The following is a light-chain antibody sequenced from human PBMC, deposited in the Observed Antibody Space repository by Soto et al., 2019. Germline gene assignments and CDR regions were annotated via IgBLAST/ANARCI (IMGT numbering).Light chain of an antibody. CDR1: SSDVGTYGY. CDR3: RSSMGSDTYV. Sequence: QSVLTQPPSASGSLGQSVTVSCTGSSSDVGTYGYVSWYQHRPGTAPKLLIYGVNKRPSGVPDRFSGSKSGSTASLTVSGLQAEDEADYYCRSSMGSDTYVFGSGTKLTVL. CDR2: GVN. J-gene: IGLJ1*01. V-gene: IGLV2-8*01.